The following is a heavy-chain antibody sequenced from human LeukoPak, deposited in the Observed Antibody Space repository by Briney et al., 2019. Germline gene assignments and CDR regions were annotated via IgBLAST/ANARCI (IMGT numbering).Heavy chain of an antibody. CDR2: ISGSGGST. CDR3: AKLFGSDGYNYFDY. D-gene: IGHD5-24*01. Sequence: GGSLRLSCAASGFTFSSYAMSWVRQAPGKGLEWVSAISGSGGSTYYADSVKGRFTISRDNSKNTLYLQMNSLRAEDTAGYYCAKLFGSDGYNYFDYWGQGTLVTVPS. J-gene: IGHJ4*02. CDR1: GFTFSSYA. V-gene: IGHV3-23*01.